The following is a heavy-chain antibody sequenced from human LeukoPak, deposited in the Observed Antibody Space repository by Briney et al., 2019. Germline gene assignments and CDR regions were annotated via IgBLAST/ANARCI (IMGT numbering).Heavy chain of an antibody. V-gene: IGHV1-46*01. CDR3: ARDEARVTAYEPAGY. J-gene: IGHJ4*02. CDR1: GYTFTSYY. CDR2: INPSGGST. Sequence: ASVKVSCKASGYTFTSYYMHWVRQAPGQGLEWMGIINPSGGSTSYAQKFQGRVTMTRDTSTSTVYMELSSLRSEDTAVYYCARDEARVTAYEPAGYWGQGTLVTVSS. D-gene: IGHD2-21*02.